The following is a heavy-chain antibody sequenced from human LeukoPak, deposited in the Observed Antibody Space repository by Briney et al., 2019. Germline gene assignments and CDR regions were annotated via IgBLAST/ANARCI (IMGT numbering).Heavy chain of an antibody. V-gene: IGHV3-64*01. J-gene: IGHJ4*02. CDR1: GFTFSSYA. D-gene: IGHD2-21*02. CDR3: AKDRPPFPYCGGDCAIWGVWDY. Sequence: GGSLRLSCAASGFTFSSYAMHWVRQAPGKGLEYVSAISSNGGSTYYANSVKGRFTISRDNSKNTLYLQMGSLRAEDMAVYYCAKDRPPFPYCGGDCAIWGVWDYWGQGSLVTVSS. CDR2: ISSNGGST.